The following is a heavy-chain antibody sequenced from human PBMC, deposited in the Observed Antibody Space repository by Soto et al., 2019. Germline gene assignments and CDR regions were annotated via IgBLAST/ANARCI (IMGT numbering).Heavy chain of an antibody. J-gene: IGHJ3*02. CDR1: GYSFTSYW. CDR2: IDPSDSYT. V-gene: IGHV5-10-1*01. CDR3: ARHEHYYDSSGYPAGAFDI. Sequence: PGESLKISCKGSGYSFTSYWISWVRQMPGKGLEWMGRIDPSDSYTNYSPSFQGHVTISADKSISTAYLQWSSLKASDTAMYYCARHEHYYDSSGYPAGAFDIWGQGTMVTVS. D-gene: IGHD3-22*01.